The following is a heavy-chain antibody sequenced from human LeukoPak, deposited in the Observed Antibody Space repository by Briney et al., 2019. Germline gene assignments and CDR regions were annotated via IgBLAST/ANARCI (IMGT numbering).Heavy chain of an antibody. CDR2: INHSGST. CDR1: GGSFSGYY. J-gene: IGHJ4*01. D-gene: IGHD3-9*01. Sequence: SETLSLTSAVYGGSFSGYYWRSIRQPPGKGLEWIGEINHSGSTNYNPSLKSRVTISVDTSKNQFSLKLSSVTAADTAVYYCARGLRYDDILTDYYTCYFTCCGQRSLVTVSS. V-gene: IGHV4-34*01. CDR3: ARGLRYDDILTDYYTCYFTC.